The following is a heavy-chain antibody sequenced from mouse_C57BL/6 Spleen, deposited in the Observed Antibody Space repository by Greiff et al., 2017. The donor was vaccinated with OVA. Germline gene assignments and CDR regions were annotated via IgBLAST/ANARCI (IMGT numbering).Heavy chain of an antibody. CDR3: ASGITTVVATDY. CDR2: INPNNGGT. CDR1: GYTFTDYN. J-gene: IGHJ2*01. D-gene: IGHD1-1*01. Sequence: VQLQQSGPELVKPGASVKMSCKASGYTFTDYNMHWVKQSHGKSLEWIGYINPNNGGTSYNQKFKGKATLTVNKSSSTAYMELRSLTSEDSAVYYCASGITTVVATDYWGQGTTLTVSS. V-gene: IGHV1-22*01.